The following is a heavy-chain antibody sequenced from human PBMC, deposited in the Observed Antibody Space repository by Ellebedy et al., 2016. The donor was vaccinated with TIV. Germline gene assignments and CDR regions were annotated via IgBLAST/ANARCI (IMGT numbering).Heavy chain of an antibody. D-gene: IGHD5-18*01. CDR1: GFTFNSYG. J-gene: IGHJ4*02. Sequence: GESLKISCAASGFTFNSYGMHWVRQAPGKGLEWVAVISYDGSNKYYADSVKGRFTISRDNSKNTLYLQMDSLRAEDTAVYYCAKDDHYSYGPYFFDYWGQGTLVTVSS. CDR3: AKDDHYSYGPYFFDY. CDR2: ISYDGSNK. V-gene: IGHV3-30*18.